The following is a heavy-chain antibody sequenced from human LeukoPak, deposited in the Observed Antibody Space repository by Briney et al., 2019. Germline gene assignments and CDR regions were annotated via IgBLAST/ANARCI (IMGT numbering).Heavy chain of an antibody. CDR2: INPNSGGT. CDR3: AGSFGSGSYYHSDY. J-gene: IGHJ4*02. D-gene: IGHD3-10*01. Sequence: ASVKVSCKASGYTFTGYYIHWVRQAPGQGLEWMGWINPNSGGTNSAQKFQGRVTMARDTSVSTAYMDLSRLISDDTAVYYCAGSFGSGSYYHSDYWGQGTLVTVSS. CDR1: GYTFTGYY. V-gene: IGHV1-2*02.